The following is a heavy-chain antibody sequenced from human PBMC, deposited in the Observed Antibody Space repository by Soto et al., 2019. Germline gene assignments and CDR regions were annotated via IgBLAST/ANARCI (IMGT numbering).Heavy chain of an antibody. CDR3: ARTIVATTETYFDY. CDR2: IYYSGST. D-gene: IGHD5-12*01. V-gene: IGHV4-59*01. Sequence: PSETLSLTCTVSGGSISSYYWSWIRQPPGKGLEWIGYIYYSGSTNYNPSLKSRVTISVDTSKNQFSLKLSSVTAADTAVYYCARTIVATTETYFDYWGQGTLVTVSS. CDR1: GGSISSYY. J-gene: IGHJ4*02.